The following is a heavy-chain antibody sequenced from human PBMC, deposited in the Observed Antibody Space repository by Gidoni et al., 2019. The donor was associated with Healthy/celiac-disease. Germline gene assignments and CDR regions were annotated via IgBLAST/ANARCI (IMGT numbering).Heavy chain of an antibody. Sequence: QVQLQESGPGLVKPSETLSLTCAVSGYSISSGYYWGWIRPPPGKGLEWIGSIYHSGSTYYNPSLKSRVTISVDTSKNQFSLKLSSVTAADTAVYYCARIRGMTTVTWGLFDYWGQGTLVTVSS. D-gene: IGHD4-4*01. J-gene: IGHJ4*02. CDR1: GYSISSGYY. CDR3: ARIRGMTTVTWGLFDY. V-gene: IGHV4-38-2*01. CDR2: IYHSGST.